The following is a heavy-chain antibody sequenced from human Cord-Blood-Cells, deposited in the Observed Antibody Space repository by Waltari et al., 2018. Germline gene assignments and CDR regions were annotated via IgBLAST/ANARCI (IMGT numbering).Heavy chain of an antibody. D-gene: IGHD2-15*01. Sequence: QVQLQQWGAGLLKPSETLSLTCAVYGGSFGGYYWSWIRQPPGKGLEWIGEINHSGSTNYNPSLKSRVTISVDTSKNQFSLKLSSVTAADTAVYYCARGRGWDIWGQGTMVTVSS. CDR2: INHSGST. CDR3: ARGRGWDI. J-gene: IGHJ3*02. CDR1: GGSFGGYY. V-gene: IGHV4-34*01.